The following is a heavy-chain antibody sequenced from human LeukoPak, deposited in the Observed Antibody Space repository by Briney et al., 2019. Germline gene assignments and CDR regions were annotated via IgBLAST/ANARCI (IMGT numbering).Heavy chain of an antibody. V-gene: IGHV1-69*04. J-gene: IGHJ4*02. D-gene: IGHD3-16*01. Sequence: ASVKVPCKASGGTFSTYAISWVRQAPGQGLEWMGRIIPILNIINYAQKFQGRVTITADKSTSTAYMELRNLRSDDTAVYYCARGDYGDYWGQGTLVTVSS. CDR2: IIPILNII. CDR1: GGTFSTYA. CDR3: ARGDYGDY.